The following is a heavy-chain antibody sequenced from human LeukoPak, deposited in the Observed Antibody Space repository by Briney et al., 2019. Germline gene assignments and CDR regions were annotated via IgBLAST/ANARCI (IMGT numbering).Heavy chain of an antibody. V-gene: IGHV3-66*01. CDR1: GFTFSSYW. CDR2: IYSGGST. CDR3: AREVGY. J-gene: IGHJ4*02. D-gene: IGHD1-26*01. Sequence: PGGSLRLSCAASGFTFSSYWMHWVRQAPGKGLEWVSVIYSGGSTYYADSVKGRFTISRDNSKNTLYLQMNSLRAEDTAVYYCAREVGYWGQGTLVTVSS.